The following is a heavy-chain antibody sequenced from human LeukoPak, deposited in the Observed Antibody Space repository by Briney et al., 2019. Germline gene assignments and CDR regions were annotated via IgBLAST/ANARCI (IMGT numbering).Heavy chain of an antibody. CDR1: GGSISSSSYY. J-gene: IGHJ4*02. D-gene: IGHD5-12*01. CDR3: ASNSGYDWNYFDY. V-gene: IGHV4-39*01. CDR2: IYYSGST. Sequence: PSETLSLTCTVSGGSISSSSYYWGWIRQPPGKGLEWIGSIYYSGSTYCNLSLKSRVTISVDTSKNQFSLKLSSVTAADTAVYYCASNSGYDWNYFDYWGQGTLVTVSS.